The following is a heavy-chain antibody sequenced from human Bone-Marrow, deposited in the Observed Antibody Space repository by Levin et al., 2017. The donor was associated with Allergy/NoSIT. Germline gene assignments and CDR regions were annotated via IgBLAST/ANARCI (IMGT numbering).Heavy chain of an antibody. D-gene: IGHD7-27*01. J-gene: IGHJ4*02. CDR2: ISSSSQTI. CDR3: ARGQELWNPFDC. Sequence: QTGGSLRLSCASSGFTLSSYSMSWVRQTPGKGLEWLAYISSSSQTIYYAGSVRGRFSISRDNTNNSTYLHMDSLRAEDTAVYYCARGQELWNPFDCWGQGTLVTVSS. V-gene: IGHV3-48*04. CDR1: GFTLSSYS.